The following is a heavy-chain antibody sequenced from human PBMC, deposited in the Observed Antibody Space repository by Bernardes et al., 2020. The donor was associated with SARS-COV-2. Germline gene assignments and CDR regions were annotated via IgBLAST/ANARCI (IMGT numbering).Heavy chain of an antibody. D-gene: IGHD1-1*01. J-gene: IGHJ4*02. Sequence: SETLSLTCTVSGGSISSYYWSWIRQPPGKGLEWIGYIYYSGSTNYNPSLKSRVTISVDTSKNQFSLKLSSVTAADTAVYYCARGDWNDGGHFDYWGQGTLVTVSS. CDR1: GGSISSYY. V-gene: IGHV4-59*01. CDR2: IYYSGST. CDR3: ARGDWNDGGHFDY.